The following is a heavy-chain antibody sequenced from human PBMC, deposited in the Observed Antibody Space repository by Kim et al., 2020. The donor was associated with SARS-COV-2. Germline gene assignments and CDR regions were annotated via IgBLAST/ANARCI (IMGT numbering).Heavy chain of an antibody. CDR1: GFTFSSYS. CDR2: ITYDGSTI. V-gene: IGHV3-48*02. D-gene: IGHD3-10*01. Sequence: GGSLRLSCAASGFTFSSYSMHWVRQAPGKGLEWVSDITYDGSTIYYADSVKGRFTISRDNSKNSLYLQMNSLRDEDTAVYYCAKESGTGSNCGWYYYFDG. CDR3: AKESGTGSNCGWYYYFDG. J-gene: IGHJ6*01.